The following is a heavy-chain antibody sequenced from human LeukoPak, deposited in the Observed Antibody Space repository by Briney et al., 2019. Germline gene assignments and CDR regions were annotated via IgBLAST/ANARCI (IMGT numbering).Heavy chain of an antibody. D-gene: IGHD1-14*01. Sequence: ASVTDSCKTSGYPFTTYEINWVRQAAGQGLEWMGWVHPDTGYADYAQKFQGRVTMTSDTSISTAYMELSSLRSDDTAVYFCARGPRNDPWGQGTLVTVSS. CDR3: ARGPRNDP. V-gene: IGHV1-8*01. CDR1: GYPFTTYE. J-gene: IGHJ5*02. CDR2: VHPDTGYA.